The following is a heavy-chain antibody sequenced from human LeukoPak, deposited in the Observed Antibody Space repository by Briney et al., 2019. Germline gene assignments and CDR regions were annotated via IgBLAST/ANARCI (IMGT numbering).Heavy chain of an antibody. Sequence: PGGSLRLSCAASGFTVSSSYMSWVRQAPGKGLEWVSIIYSGGSTYYADSVKGRFTISRDNSKNTLYLQMNSLRGEDTAVYYCAREQDGSYEWGQGTLVTVSS. J-gene: IGHJ4*02. CDR3: AREQDGSYE. V-gene: IGHV3-53*01. CDR1: GFTVSSSY. CDR2: IYSGGST. D-gene: IGHD5-12*01.